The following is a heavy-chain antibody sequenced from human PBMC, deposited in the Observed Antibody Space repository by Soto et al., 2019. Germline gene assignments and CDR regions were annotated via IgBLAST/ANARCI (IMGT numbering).Heavy chain of an antibody. CDR2: IYYSGST. CDR1: GGSISSYY. J-gene: IGHJ3*02. V-gene: IGHV4-59*08. D-gene: IGHD3-3*01. Sequence: SETLSLTCTVSGGSISSYYWSWIRQPPGKGLEWIGYIYYSGSTNYNPSLKSRVTISVDTSKNQFSLRLSSVTAADTAVYYCARFWSGFPGAFDIWGQGTMVTVSS. CDR3: ARFWSGFPGAFDI.